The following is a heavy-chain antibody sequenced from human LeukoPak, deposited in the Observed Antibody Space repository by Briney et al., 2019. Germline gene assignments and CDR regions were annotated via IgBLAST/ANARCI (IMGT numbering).Heavy chain of an antibody. CDR1: GFTFSGSA. J-gene: IGHJ4*02. Sequence: PGGSLRLSCAASGFTFSGSAMHWVRQASGKGLEWVGRIRSKANSYATAYAASVKGRFTISRDDSKNTAYLQMNSLKTEDTAVYYCTTKLGIAAAGSDYWGQGTLVTVSS. D-gene: IGHD6-13*01. CDR2: IRSKANSYAT. V-gene: IGHV3-73*01. CDR3: TTKLGIAAAGSDY.